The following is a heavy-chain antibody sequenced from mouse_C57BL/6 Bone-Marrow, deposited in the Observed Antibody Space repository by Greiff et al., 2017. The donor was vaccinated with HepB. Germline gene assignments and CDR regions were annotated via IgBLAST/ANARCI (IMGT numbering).Heavy chain of an antibody. CDR3: ARGRGSN. CDR2: IDPSDSYT. Sequence: QVHVKQPGAELVRPGTSVKLSCKASGYTFTSYWMHWVKQRPGQGLEWIGVIDPSDSYTNYNQKFKGKATLTVDTSSSTAYMQLSSLTSEDAAVYYCARGRGSNWGQGTSLTVTS. CDR1: GYTFTSYW. V-gene: IGHV1-59*01. J-gene: IGHJ2*03.